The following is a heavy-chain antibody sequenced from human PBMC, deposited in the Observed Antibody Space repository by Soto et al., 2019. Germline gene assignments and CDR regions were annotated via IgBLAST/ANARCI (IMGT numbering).Heavy chain of an antibody. Sequence: PSETLSLTCAVSGGSISSGGYSWSWIRQPPGKGLEWIGYIYHSGSTYYNPSLKSRVTISVDRSKSQFSLKLSSVTAADTAVYYCARSRFGELYYYYYYGMDVWGQGTTVTVSS. D-gene: IGHD3-10*01. CDR1: GGSISSGGYS. CDR2: IYHSGST. J-gene: IGHJ6*02. CDR3: ARSRFGELYYYYYYGMDV. V-gene: IGHV4-30-2*01.